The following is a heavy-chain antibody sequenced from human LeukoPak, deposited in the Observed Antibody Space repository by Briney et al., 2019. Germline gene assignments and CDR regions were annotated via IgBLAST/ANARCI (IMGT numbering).Heavy chain of an antibody. CDR3: AKDSGGGSGSYWVDY. J-gene: IGHJ4*02. Sequence: GGSLRLSCAASGFTFSSYAMSWVRQAPGKGLEWVSAISGSGGSTYYADSVKGRFTISRDNSKNTLYLQMNSLRAEDTAVYYCAKDSGGGSGSYWVDYWGQGTLVTVSS. V-gene: IGHV3-23*01. CDR1: GFTFSSYA. D-gene: IGHD3-10*01. CDR2: ISGSGGST.